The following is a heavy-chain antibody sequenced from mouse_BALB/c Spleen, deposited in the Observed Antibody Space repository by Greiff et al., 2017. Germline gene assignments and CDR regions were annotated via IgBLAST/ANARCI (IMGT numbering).Heavy chain of an antibody. V-gene: IGHV7-3*02. J-gene: IGHJ1*01. CDR2: IRNKANGYTT. CDR3: ARDLGYWYFDV. Sequence: EVKLMESGGGLVQPGGSLRLSCATSGFTFTDYYMSWVRQPPGKALEWLGFIRNKANGYTTEYSASVKGRFTISRDNSQSILYLQMNTLRAEDSATYYCARDLGYWYFDVWGAGTTVTVSS. CDR1: GFTFTDYY.